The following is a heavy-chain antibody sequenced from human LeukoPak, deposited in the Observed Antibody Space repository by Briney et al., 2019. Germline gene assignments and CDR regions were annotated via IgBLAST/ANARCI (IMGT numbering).Heavy chain of an antibody. Sequence: SVKVSCKASGGTFSSYAISWVRQAPGQGLEWMGWIIPIFGTANYAQKFQGRVTITADESTSTAYMELSRLGCEDTAVYYCARRGLGDSSGYQDIHFDYWGQGTLVTVSS. J-gene: IGHJ4*02. CDR3: ARRGLGDSSGYQDIHFDY. V-gene: IGHV1-69*01. D-gene: IGHD3-22*01. CDR1: GGTFSSYA. CDR2: IIPIFGTA.